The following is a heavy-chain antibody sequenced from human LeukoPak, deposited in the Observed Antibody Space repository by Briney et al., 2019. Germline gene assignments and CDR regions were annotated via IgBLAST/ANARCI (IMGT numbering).Heavy chain of an antibody. Sequence: SETLSLTCTVSGGSISNYYWSWIRQPPGKGLEWIGYIFYRGSIDHSPSLQSRVTISVDTSKNHLSLRLTSVTAADTAVYFCARGVVLGQDDAFDIWGRGTMVTVSS. CDR1: GGSISNYY. J-gene: IGHJ3*02. D-gene: IGHD3/OR15-3a*01. CDR2: IFYRGSI. V-gene: IGHV4-59*12. CDR3: ARGVVLGQDDAFDI.